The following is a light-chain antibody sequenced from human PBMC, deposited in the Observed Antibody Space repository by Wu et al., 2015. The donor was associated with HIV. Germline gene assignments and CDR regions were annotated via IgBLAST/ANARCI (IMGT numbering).Light chain of an antibody. CDR3: QQRSNWPPWT. J-gene: IGKJ1*01. CDR1: QSVRSIN. CDR2: AAS. V-gene: IGKV3D-20*02. Sequence: EIGVTQSPGTLSLSPGERATLSCRASQSVRSINLAWYQQKPGQAPRLLIYAASNRATGIPDRFSGSGSGTDFTLTISSLEPEDFAVYYCQQRSNWPPWTFGQGTKVEIK.